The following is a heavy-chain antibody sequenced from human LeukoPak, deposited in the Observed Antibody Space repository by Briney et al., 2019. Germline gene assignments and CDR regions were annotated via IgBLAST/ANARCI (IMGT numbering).Heavy chain of an antibody. CDR3: AREGLVWFGELYFF. Sequence: GGSLRLSCAASGFTFSSYGMHWVRQAPGKGLEWVSLIYSGGSTYYADSVKGRFTISRDNSKNTLYLQMNSLRAEDTAVYYCAREGLVWFGELYFFWGQGTLVTVSS. V-gene: IGHV3-66*01. D-gene: IGHD3-10*01. CDR2: IYSGGST. J-gene: IGHJ4*02. CDR1: GFTFSSYG.